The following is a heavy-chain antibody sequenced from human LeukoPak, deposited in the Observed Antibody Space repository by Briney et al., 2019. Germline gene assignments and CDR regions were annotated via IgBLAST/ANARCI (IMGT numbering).Heavy chain of an antibody. CDR1: GGSISRNSYY. CDR3: ARSYGLDAFDI. J-gene: IGHJ3*02. V-gene: IGHV4-39*01. D-gene: IGHD4-17*01. CDR2: IYYSGST. Sequence: SETLSLTCTVSGGSISRNSYYWGWIRQPPGKGLEWIGSIYYSGSTYYNPSLKSRVTISVDPSKNQVSLKLSSVTAADTAVYYCARSYGLDAFDIWGQGTMVTVSS.